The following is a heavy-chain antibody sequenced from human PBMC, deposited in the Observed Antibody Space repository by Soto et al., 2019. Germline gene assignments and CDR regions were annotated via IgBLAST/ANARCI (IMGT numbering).Heavy chain of an antibody. CDR2: IIPILGKA. CDR3: ARVETHYDYIWGSYRNDAFDI. Sequence: QVQLVQSGAEVKKPGSSVKVSCKASGGTFSSYTISWVRQAPGQGLEWMGRIIPILGKANYAQKFQGRVTITADKSTSTAYMELSSLRSEDTAVYYCARVETHYDYIWGSYRNDAFDIWGQGTMVTVSS. V-gene: IGHV1-69*08. J-gene: IGHJ3*02. D-gene: IGHD3-16*02. CDR1: GGTFSSYT.